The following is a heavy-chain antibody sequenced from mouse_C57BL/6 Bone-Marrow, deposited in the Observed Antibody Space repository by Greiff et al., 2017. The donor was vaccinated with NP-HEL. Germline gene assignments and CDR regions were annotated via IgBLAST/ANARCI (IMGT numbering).Heavy chain of an antibody. CDR2: IWTGGGT. V-gene: IGHV2-9-1*01. CDR3: ARIPLYYYGSSYAAY. D-gene: IGHD1-1*01. Sequence: VQGVESGPGLVAPSQSLSITCTVSGFSLTSYAISWVRQPPGKGLEWLGVIWTGGGTNYNSALKSRLSISKDNSKSQVFLKMNSLQTDDTARYYCARIPLYYYGSSYAAYWGQGTLVTVSA. CDR1: GFSLTSYA. J-gene: IGHJ3*01.